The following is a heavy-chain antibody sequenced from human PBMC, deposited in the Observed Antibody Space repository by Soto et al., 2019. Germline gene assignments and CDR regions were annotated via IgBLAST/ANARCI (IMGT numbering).Heavy chain of an antibody. Sequence: QVQLVESGGGVVQPGRSLRLSCAASGFTFSSYAMHWVRQAPGKGLEWVAVISYDGSNKYYADSVKGRFTISRDNSKNTLYLQMNRLRAEDTAVYYCARAWGLSQPVDYWGQGTLVTVSS. CDR2: ISYDGSNK. D-gene: IGHD3-16*02. CDR1: GFTFSSYA. J-gene: IGHJ4*02. CDR3: ARAWGLSQPVDY. V-gene: IGHV3-30-3*01.